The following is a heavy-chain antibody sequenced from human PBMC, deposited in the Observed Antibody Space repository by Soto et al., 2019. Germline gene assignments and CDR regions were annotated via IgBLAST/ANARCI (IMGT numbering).Heavy chain of an antibody. J-gene: IGHJ6*02. V-gene: IGHV3-21*01. CDR1: GFTFSSYS. CDR2: ISSSSSYI. CDR3: ARDRYCTNGVCRDYYYYYGMDV. D-gene: IGHD2-8*01. Sequence: EVQLVESGGGLVKPGGSLRLSCAASGFTFSSYSMNWVRQAPGKGLEWVSSISSSSSYIYYADSVKGRFTISRDNAKNSLYLQMNSLRAEDTAVYYCARDRYCTNGVCRDYYYYYGMDVWGQGTTVTVSS.